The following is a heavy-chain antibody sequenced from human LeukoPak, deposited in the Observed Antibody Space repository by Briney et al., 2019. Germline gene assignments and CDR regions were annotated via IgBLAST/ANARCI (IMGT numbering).Heavy chain of an antibody. V-gene: IGHV3-48*03. D-gene: IGHD6-25*01. CDR2: ISSSGITI. J-gene: IGHJ4*02. CDR1: GFTFRTYE. Sequence: PGGSLRLSCAASGFTFRTYEMNWVRRAPGKGLEWVSYISSSGITIYYADSVKGRFTISRDIVKNSLYLQMKSLRAEDTAVYYCARDAEQRGYFDYWGQGTLVTVSS. CDR3: ARDAEQRGYFDY.